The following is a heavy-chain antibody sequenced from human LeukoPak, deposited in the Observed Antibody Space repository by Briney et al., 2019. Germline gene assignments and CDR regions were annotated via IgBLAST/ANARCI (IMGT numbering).Heavy chain of an antibody. CDR3: AREFGHNRWYFDY. J-gene: IGHJ4*02. CDR2: VSADGRTQ. V-gene: IGHV3-30*03. D-gene: IGHD5-24*01. CDR1: GFTFRTYS. Sequence: GGSLRLSCAASGFTFRTYSIHWVRQAPGKGLEWVTVVSADGRTQLYSGSVKGRFTVSRDNSLNTLHLQMNSLKTEDTAVYYCAREFGHNRWYFDYWGQGALVTVSS.